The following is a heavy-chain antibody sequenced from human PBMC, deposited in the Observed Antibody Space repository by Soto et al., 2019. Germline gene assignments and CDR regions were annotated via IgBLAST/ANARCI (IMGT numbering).Heavy chain of an antibody. CDR3: ARSVAVAGRIDY. V-gene: IGHV1-46*01. CDR1: GYTFTSYY. Sequence: ASVEVSCKASGYTFTSYYMHWVRQAPGQGLEWMGIINPSGGSTSYAQKFQGRVTMTRDTSTSTVYMELSSLRSEDTAVYYCARSVAVAGRIDYWGQGTLVTVSS. CDR2: INPSGGST. J-gene: IGHJ4*02. D-gene: IGHD6-19*01.